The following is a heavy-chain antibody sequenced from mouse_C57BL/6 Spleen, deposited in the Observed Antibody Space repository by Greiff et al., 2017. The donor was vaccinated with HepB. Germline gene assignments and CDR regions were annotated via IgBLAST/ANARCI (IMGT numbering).Heavy chain of an antibody. CDR2: ISDGGSYT. D-gene: IGHD4-1*01. J-gene: IGHJ4*01. CDR1: GFTFSSYA. V-gene: IGHV5-4*03. Sequence: KVVESGGGLVKPGGSLKLSCAASGFTFSSYAMSWVRQTPEKRLEWVATISDGGSYTYYPDNVKGRFTISRDNAKNNLYLQMSHLKSEDTAMYYCARKGLGTDYAMDYWGQGTSVTVSS. CDR3: ARKGLGTDYAMDY.